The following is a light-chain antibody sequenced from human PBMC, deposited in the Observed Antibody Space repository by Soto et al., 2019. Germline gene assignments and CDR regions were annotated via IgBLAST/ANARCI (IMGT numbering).Light chain of an antibody. CDR2: GNS. CDR3: QSYASSLSGCV. Sequence: QAVVTQPPSVSGAPGQRVTISCTGSSSNIGAGYDVHWYQQLPGTAPKLLIYGNSNRPSGVPDRFSGSKSGTSASLAITGLQAEDEADYYCQSYASSLSGCVFGGGTQLTVL. CDR1: SSNIGAGYD. J-gene: IGLJ7*01. V-gene: IGLV1-40*01.